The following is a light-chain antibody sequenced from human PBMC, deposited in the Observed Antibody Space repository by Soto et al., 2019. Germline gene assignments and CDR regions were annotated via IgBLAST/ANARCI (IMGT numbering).Light chain of an antibody. CDR2: GAS. CDR1: ESVDIN. J-gene: IGKJ1*01. V-gene: IGKV3-15*01. Sequence: EIVLTQSPATLSVSPGERVTLSCRASESVDINLAWYQQKPGQAPRLLIYGASTSATDMPGTFSSRGSGTEFTLTISSLQSEDFAVYYCQQYKNWPRTFGQGTKVDI. CDR3: QQYKNWPRT.